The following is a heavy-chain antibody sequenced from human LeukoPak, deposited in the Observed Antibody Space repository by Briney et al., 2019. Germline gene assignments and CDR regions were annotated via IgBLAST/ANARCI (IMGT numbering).Heavy chain of an antibody. CDR2: IIPILGIA. D-gene: IGHD2-2*02. Sequence: GASVKVSCKASGGTFSGYTISWVRQAPGQGLEWMGRIIPILGIANYAQKLQGRVTITADKSTRTAYMELSSLRSEDTAVYYCARESGYCSSTSCYTGIWFDPWGQGTLVTVSS. J-gene: IGHJ5*02. V-gene: IGHV1-69*04. CDR1: GGTFSGYT. CDR3: ARESGYCSSTSCYTGIWFDP.